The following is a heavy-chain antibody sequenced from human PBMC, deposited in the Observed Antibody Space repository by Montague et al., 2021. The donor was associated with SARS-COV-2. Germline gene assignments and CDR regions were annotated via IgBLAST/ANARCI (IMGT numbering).Heavy chain of an antibody. CDR3: ASVIWFGELFSPEYGMGV. D-gene: IGHD3-10*01. V-gene: IGHV4-4*02. J-gene: IGHJ6*02. CDR2: IYHSGST. CDR1: GGSISSSNW. Sequence: SETLSLTCAVSGGSISSSNWWRWVRQPPGKGLEWIGEIYHSGSTNYNPSLKSRATISVDKSKNQFSLKLSSVTAADTAVYYCASVIWFGELFSPEYGMGVWGQGTTVTVSS.